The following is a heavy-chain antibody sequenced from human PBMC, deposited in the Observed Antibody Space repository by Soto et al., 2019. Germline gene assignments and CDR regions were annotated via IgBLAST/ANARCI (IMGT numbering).Heavy chain of an antibody. V-gene: IGHV3-33*01. CDR1: GFTFSSYG. CDR3: ARDRSPLRYLDWPRGTSAFDI. CDR2: IWYDGSNK. Sequence: QVQLVESGGGVVQPGRSLRLSCAASGFTFSSYGMHWVRQAPGKGLEWVAVIWYDGSNKYYADSVKGRFTISRDNSKNTLYLQMNSLRAEDTAVYYCARDRSPLRYLDWPRGTSAFDIWGQGTMVTVSS. D-gene: IGHD3-9*01. J-gene: IGHJ3*02.